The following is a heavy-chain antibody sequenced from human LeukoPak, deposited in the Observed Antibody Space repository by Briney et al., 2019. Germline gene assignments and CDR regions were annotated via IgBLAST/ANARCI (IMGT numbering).Heavy chain of an antibody. J-gene: IGHJ3*02. Sequence: GGSLRLSCAASGFTFSDYSMNWVRQAPGKGLEWVSSISSTGSYIYYADSVKGRFTISRDNAKNSLYLQMNSLRAEDTAVYYCATGDYGAFDIWGQGTMVTVSS. V-gene: IGHV3-21*01. CDR3: ATGDYGAFDI. CDR2: ISSTGSYI. CDR1: GFTFSDYS. D-gene: IGHD4-17*01.